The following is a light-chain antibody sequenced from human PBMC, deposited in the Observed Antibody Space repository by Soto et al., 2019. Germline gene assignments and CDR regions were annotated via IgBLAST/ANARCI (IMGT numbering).Light chain of an antibody. CDR3: AAWDDSVNGWV. J-gene: IGLJ3*02. Sequence: QPVLTQPPSASGTPGQRVTMSCSGSSSNIGGNTVNWYQQMPGTAPKLLIYSNDQRPSGVPDRFSGSKSGTSASLAISGRQSEDEADYYCAAWDDSVNGWVFGGGTKLTVL. CDR2: SND. V-gene: IGLV1-44*01. CDR1: SSNIGGNT.